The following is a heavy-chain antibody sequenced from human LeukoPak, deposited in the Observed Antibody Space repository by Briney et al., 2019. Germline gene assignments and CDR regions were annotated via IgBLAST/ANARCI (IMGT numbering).Heavy chain of an antibody. Sequence: PGGSLRLSCAGSGFTFSSYSFNWVRQAPGKGLEWVSSISSTSTYIYYADSVKGRLTISRDNAKNSVYLQMNSLRAEDTAVYYCAREVAPYCGGDCYSNWFDPWGQGTLVTVSS. V-gene: IGHV3-21*06. D-gene: IGHD2-21*02. CDR3: AREVAPYCGGDCYSNWFDP. CDR2: ISSTSTYI. J-gene: IGHJ5*02. CDR1: GFTFSSYS.